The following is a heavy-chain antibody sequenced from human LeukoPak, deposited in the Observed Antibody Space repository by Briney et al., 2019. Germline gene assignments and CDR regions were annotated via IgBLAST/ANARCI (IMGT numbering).Heavy chain of an antibody. CDR1: GFTFSSYG. Sequence: GRSLRLSCAASGFTFSSYGMHWVRQAPGKGLEWVAVISYDGSNKYYADSVKGRFTISRDNSKNTLYLQMNSLRAEDTAVYYCAKDWSRRFISGLFDYWGQGTLVTVSS. CDR3: AKDWSRRFISGLFDY. V-gene: IGHV3-30*18. D-gene: IGHD6-25*01. J-gene: IGHJ4*02. CDR2: ISYDGSNK.